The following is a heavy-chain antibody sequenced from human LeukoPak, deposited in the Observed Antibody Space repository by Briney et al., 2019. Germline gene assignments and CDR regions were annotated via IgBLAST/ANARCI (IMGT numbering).Heavy chain of an antibody. V-gene: IGHV4-4*07. CDR2: IYTSGST. CDR3: AREAKELYYYYYYMNV. CDR1: GGSISSYY. D-gene: IGHD1-7*01. Sequence: SETLSLTXTVSGGSISSYYWSWIRQPAGKGLEWIGRIYTSGSTNYNPSLKSRVTMSVDTSKNQFSLKLSSVTAADTAVYYCAREAKELYYYYYYMNVWGKGTTVTVSS. J-gene: IGHJ6*03.